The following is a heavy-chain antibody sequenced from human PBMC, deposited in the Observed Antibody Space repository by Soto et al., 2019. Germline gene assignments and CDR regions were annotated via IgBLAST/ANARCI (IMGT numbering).Heavy chain of an antibody. J-gene: IGHJ6*02. CDR3: ARANLLEWSPYYYYGMDV. CDR1: GGSISSGGHY. D-gene: IGHD3-3*01. CDR2: IYYSGST. Sequence: SETLSLTCTVSGGSISSGGHYWSWIRQHPGKGLEWIGYIYYSGSTYYNPSLKSRVTISVDTSKNQFSLKLSSVTAADTAVYYCARANLLEWSPYYYYGMDVWGQGTTVTVSS. V-gene: IGHV4-31*03.